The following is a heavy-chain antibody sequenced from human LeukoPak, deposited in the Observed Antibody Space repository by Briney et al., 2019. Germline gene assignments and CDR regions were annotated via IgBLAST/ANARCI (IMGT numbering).Heavy chain of an antibody. CDR1: GFTFSSYA. V-gene: IGHV3-30*04. J-gene: IGHJ4*02. Sequence: GGSLRLSCAASGFTFSSYAMHWVRQAPGKGLEWVAVISYDGGDKYYADSVKGRFTISRDNSKNTLYLQMNSLRAEATAVYYCARDDPMPFDYWGQGTLVTVSS. D-gene: IGHD2-2*01. CDR3: ARDDPMPFDY. CDR2: ISYDGGDK.